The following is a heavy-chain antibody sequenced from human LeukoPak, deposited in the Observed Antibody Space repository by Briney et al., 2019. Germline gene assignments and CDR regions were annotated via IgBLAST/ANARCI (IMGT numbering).Heavy chain of an antibody. CDR1: GFTFSSYS. CDR2: ISSSSSYI. CDR3: ARDQSGDAFDI. D-gene: IGHD3-10*01. V-gene: IGHV3-21*01. J-gene: IGHJ3*02. Sequence: GGSLRLSCAASGFTFSSYSMNWVRQAPGKGLEWVSSISSSSSYIHSADSVRGGFTISRDNAKNSLFLQMNSLRAEHTAVYYCARDQSGDAFDIWGQGTLVTVFS.